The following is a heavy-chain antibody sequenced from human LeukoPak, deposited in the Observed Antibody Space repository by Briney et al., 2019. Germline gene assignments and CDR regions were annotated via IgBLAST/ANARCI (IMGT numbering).Heavy chain of an antibody. CDR3: AKEGRNWGRDCFDY. D-gene: IGHD7-27*01. CDR1: GGTFISYA. Sequence: ASVTVSCKASGGTFISYAISWVRQAPGQGLEWMGGIIPIFGTANYAQKFQGRVTITADESTSTAYMELSSLRSEDTAVYYCAKEGRNWGRDCFDYWGQGTLVAVSS. J-gene: IGHJ4*02. CDR2: IIPIFGTA. V-gene: IGHV1-69*13.